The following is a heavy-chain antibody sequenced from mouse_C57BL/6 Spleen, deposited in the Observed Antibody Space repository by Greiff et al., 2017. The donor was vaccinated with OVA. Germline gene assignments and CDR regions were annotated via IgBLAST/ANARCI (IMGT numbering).Heavy chain of an antibody. CDR2: INPNNGGT. Sequence: VQLQQSGPELVKPGASVKISCKASGYTFTDYYMNWVKQSHGKSLEWIGDINPNNGGTSYNQKFKGKATLTVDKSSSTAYMELRSLTSEDSAVYYCARCPYGGNAMDYWGQGTSVTVSS. CDR3: ARCPYGGNAMDY. D-gene: IGHD1-1*02. J-gene: IGHJ4*01. CDR1: GYTFTDYY. V-gene: IGHV1-26*01.